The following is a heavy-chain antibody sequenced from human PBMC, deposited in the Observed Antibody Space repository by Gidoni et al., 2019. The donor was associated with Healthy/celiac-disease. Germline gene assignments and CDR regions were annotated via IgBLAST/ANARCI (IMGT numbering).Heavy chain of an antibody. D-gene: IGHD6-19*01. V-gene: IGHV3-30*18. Sequence: QVPLVESGGGVVQPGRSLRLSCSASGFTFSSYGMHWVRPAPGKGLEWVAVISYDGSNKYYADSVKGRFTISRDNSKNTLYLQMNSLRAEDTAVYYCAKDPSRGYSSGWYYFDYWGQGTLVTVSS. CDR3: AKDPSRGYSSGWYYFDY. J-gene: IGHJ4*02. CDR2: ISYDGSNK. CDR1: GFTFSSYG.